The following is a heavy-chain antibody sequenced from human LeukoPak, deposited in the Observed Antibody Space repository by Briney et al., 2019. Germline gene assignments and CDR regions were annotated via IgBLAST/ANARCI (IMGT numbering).Heavy chain of an antibody. Sequence: ASVKVSCKASGGTFSSYAISWVRQAPGQGLEWMGGIIPIFGTANYAQKFQGRVTITADKSTSTAYMVLSSLRSEDTAVYYCAREGLGAGSYGAFDIWGQGTMVTVSS. CDR1: GGTFSSYA. D-gene: IGHD3-10*02. CDR3: AREGLGAGSYGAFDI. CDR2: IIPIFGTA. J-gene: IGHJ3*02. V-gene: IGHV1-69*06.